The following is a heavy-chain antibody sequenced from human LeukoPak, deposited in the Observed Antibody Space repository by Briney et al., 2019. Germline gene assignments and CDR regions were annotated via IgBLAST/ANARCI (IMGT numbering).Heavy chain of an antibody. CDR1: GGSISSYY. V-gene: IGHV4-59*12. J-gene: IGHJ6*03. D-gene: IGHD3-3*01. Sequence: PSETLSLTCTVSGGSISSYYWSWIRQPPGKGLEWIGYIYNSGSTNYNPSLKSRVTISVDTSKNQFSLKLSSVTAADTAVYYCARAGPQYDFWSGYYPNYYYYYMDVWGKGTTVTVSS. CDR3: ARAGPQYDFWSGYYPNYYYYYMDV. CDR2: IYNSGST.